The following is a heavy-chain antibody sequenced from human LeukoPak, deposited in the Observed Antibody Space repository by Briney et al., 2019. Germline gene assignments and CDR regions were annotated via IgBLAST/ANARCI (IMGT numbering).Heavy chain of an antibody. CDR2: INPNSGST. Sequence: ASVKVSCKASGYTFTGYYMHWVRQAPGQGLEWMGWINPNSGSTNYAQKFQGRVTMTRDTSISTAYMELSRLRSDDTAVYYCARAEVGDYVWGSYRLWGQGTLVTVSS. V-gene: IGHV1-2*02. CDR3: ARAEVGDYVWGSYRL. D-gene: IGHD3-16*02. J-gene: IGHJ4*02. CDR1: GYTFTGYY.